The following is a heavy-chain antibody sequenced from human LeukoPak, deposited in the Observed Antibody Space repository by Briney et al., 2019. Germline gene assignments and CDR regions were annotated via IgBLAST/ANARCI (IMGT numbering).Heavy chain of an antibody. J-gene: IGHJ6*03. V-gene: IGHV3-15*01. CDR3: MDV. CDR1: GFTFSNYW. Sequence: GGSLRLSCAASGFTFSNYWMSWVRQAPGKGLEWVGRIKTKSEGGTTDYAAPAKGRFTISRDDSKNALFLQMDSLKSDDTAMYYYMDVWGTGTTVTISS. CDR2: IKTKSEGGTT.